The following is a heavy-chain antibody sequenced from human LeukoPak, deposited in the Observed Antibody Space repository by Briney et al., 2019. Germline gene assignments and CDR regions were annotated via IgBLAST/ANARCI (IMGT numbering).Heavy chain of an antibody. J-gene: IGHJ4*02. CDR2: IYHSGST. Sequence: SETLSLTCTVSGGSISSYYWSWIRQPPGKGLEWIGSIYHSGSTYYNPSLKSRVTISVDTSKNQFSLKLSSVTAADTAVYYCARVVGSGSHYSDYWGQGTLVTVSS. CDR1: GGSISSYY. D-gene: IGHD3-10*01. CDR3: ARVVGSGSHYSDY. V-gene: IGHV4-38-2*02.